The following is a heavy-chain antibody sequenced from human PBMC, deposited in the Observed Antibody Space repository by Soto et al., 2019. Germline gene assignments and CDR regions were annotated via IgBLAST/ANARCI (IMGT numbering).Heavy chain of an antibody. CDR2: IWYDGSNK. CDR1: GFTFSSYG. V-gene: IGHV3-33*01. J-gene: IGHJ6*02. CDR3: ARSSHPSRCLWFGDYYYYYGMDV. Sequence: GGSLRLSCAASGFTFSSYGMHWVRQAPGKGLEWVAVIWYDGSNKYYADSVKGRFTISRDNSKNTLYLQMNSLRAEDTAVYYCARSSHPSRCLWFGDYYYYYGMDVWGQGTTVTVSS. D-gene: IGHD3-10*01.